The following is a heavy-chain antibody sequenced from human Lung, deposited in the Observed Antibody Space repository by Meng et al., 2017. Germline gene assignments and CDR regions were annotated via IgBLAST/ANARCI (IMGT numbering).Heavy chain of an antibody. CDR1: GGAFSDFY. CDR3: ARGPTTMAHDFDY. Sequence: HEGGAGRCKAYVPLFLACLVSGGAFSDFYWSCVRQPPGKRLEWLGDINHSGSTNYNPSLESRATISVATSQNHLSLKLSSVTATDSAVYYCARGPTTMAHDFDYWGQGTLVTVSS. CDR2: INHSGST. D-gene: IGHD4-11*01. J-gene: IGHJ4*02. V-gene: IGHV4-34*01.